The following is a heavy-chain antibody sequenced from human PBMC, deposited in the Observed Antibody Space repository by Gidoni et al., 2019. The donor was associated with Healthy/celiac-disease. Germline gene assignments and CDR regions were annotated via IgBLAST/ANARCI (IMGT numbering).Heavy chain of an antibody. D-gene: IGHD2-15*01. Sequence: EVQLLESGGGLVQPGGSLRLSCAASGFTFSSYAMSWVRQAPGKGLEWVSAISGSGGSTYYADSVKGRFTISRDNSKNTLYLQMNSLRAEDTAVYYCAKEAFHCSGGSCYSDYYYYYMDVWGKGTTVTVSS. J-gene: IGHJ6*03. CDR1: GFTFSSYA. V-gene: IGHV3-23*01. CDR3: AKEAFHCSGGSCYSDYYYYYMDV. CDR2: ISGSGGST.